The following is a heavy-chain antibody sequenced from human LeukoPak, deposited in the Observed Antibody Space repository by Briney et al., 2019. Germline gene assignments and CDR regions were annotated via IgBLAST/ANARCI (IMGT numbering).Heavy chain of an antibody. Sequence: SETLSLTCNVSGASMSSNYWSWIRQPPGNGLELIGYIYHSGNTNYSPSLESRVTMSVDESKNQFSLRVHFVSAADTAVYYCASTRRAAVAGRFDSWGQGTLVTVSS. CDR2: IYHSGNT. CDR3: ASTRRAAVAGRFDS. J-gene: IGHJ4*02. CDR1: GASMSSNY. V-gene: IGHV4-4*09. D-gene: IGHD6-19*01.